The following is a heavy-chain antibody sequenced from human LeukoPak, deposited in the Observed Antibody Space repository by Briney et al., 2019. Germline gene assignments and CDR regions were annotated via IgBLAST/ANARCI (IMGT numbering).Heavy chain of an antibody. J-gene: IGHJ3*02. D-gene: IGHD3-10*01. V-gene: IGHV3-20*04. Sequence: GGSLRLSCAASGFTFDEYGMSWVRPAPGKGLEWVSDINWNGGSTGYADSVKGRFTISRDNAKNSLYLQVSSLRAEDTAWYYCARGQNYYGSGSQTFDIWGQGTMVTVSS. CDR2: INWNGGST. CDR1: GFTFDEYG. CDR3: ARGQNYYGSGSQTFDI.